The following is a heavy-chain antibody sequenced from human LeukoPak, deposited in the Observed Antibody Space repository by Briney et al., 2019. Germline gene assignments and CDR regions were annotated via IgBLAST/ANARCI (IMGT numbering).Heavy chain of an antibody. CDR2: IYYSGST. D-gene: IGHD3-3*01. CDR1: GGSISSSSYY. CDR3: ARAPWSGYYSDAFDI. J-gene: IGHJ3*02. Sequence: SETLSLTCTVSGGSISSSSYYWGWIRQPPGKGLECIGSIYYSGSTYYNPSLKSRVTISVDTSKNQFSLKLSSVTAADTAVYYCARAPWSGYYSDAFDIWGQGTMVTVSS. V-gene: IGHV4-39*01.